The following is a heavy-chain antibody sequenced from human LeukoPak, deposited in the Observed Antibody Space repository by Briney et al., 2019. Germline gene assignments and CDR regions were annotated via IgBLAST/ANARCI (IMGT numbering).Heavy chain of an antibody. CDR3: ARVDQREHGSFDI. D-gene: IGHD1/OR15-1a*01. V-gene: IGHV1-69*13. CDR2: IIPIFGTA. Sequence: SVKVSCKASGGTFSSYAISWVRQAPGQGLEWMGGIIPIFGTANYAQKFQGRVTITADESTSTAYMELSSLRSEDTAVYYCARVDQREHGSFDIWGQGTMVTVSS. CDR1: GGTFSSYA. J-gene: IGHJ3*02.